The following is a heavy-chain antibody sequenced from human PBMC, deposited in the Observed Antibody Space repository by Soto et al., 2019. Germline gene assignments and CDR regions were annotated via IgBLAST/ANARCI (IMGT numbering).Heavy chain of an antibody. V-gene: IGHV2-5*02. CDR2: IYWDDDK. D-gene: IGHD1-20*01. CDR1: GFSLSTSGVG. CDR3: AHSKIPYNWNPTSWFDP. Sequence: QITLKESGPTLVKPTQTLTLTCTFSGFSLSTSGVGVGWIRQPPGKALEWLALIYWDDDKRYSPSLKSRLTITKDTSKNQVVLTMTNMDPVDTATYYCAHSKIPYNWNPTSWFDPWGQGTLVTVSS. J-gene: IGHJ5*02.